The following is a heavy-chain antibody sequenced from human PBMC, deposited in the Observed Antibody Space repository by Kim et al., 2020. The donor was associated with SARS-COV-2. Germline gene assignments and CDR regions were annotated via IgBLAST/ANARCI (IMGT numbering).Heavy chain of an antibody. D-gene: IGHD3-10*01. CDR2: MNPNSGNT. V-gene: IGHV1-8*01. J-gene: IGHJ6*02. Sequence: ASVKVSCKASGYTFTSYDINWVRQATGQGLEWMGWMNPNSGNTGYAQKFQGRVTMTRNTSISTAYMELSSLRSEDTAVYYRARGLRMVRGVIITYYYYYYGMDVWGQGTTVTVSS. CDR1: GYTFTSYD. CDR3: ARGLRMVRGVIITYYYYYYGMDV.